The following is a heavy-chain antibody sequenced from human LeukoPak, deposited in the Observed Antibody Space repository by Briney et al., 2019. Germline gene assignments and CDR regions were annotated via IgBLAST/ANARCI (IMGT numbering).Heavy chain of an antibody. D-gene: IGHD3-22*01. V-gene: IGHV1-18*01. CDR1: TFR. J-gene: IGHJ5*01. CDR2: IGTYGGDT. CDR3: ARDLWNFYDDRGYNRDFDS. Sequence: ASVKVSFKATFRISWVRQAPGQGLEWMGWIGTYGGDTYYAQKFQGRITVTTDTTTSTVYMELRNLRSDDTAVYYCARDLWNFYDDRGYNRDFDSWGQGTLVTVSS.